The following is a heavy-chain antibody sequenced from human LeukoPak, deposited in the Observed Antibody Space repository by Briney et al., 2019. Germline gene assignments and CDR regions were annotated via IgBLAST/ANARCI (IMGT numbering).Heavy chain of an antibody. Sequence: GGSLRFSCAASGFTFSSYDMHWVRQPTGKSLEWFSTIGTAGDTYYPGSVKGRFTISRENAKNSLYLQMNSLRAGDTAVYYCARSRDGYNLWYFDLWGRGTLVTVSS. CDR3: ARSRDGYNLWYFDL. V-gene: IGHV3-13*01. J-gene: IGHJ2*01. CDR1: GFTFSSYD. D-gene: IGHD5-24*01. CDR2: IGTAGDT.